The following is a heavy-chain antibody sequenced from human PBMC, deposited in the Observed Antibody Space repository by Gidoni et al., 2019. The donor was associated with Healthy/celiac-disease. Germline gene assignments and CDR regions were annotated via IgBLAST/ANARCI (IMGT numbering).Heavy chain of an antibody. CDR1: VCSISSISYY. V-gene: IGHV4-39*01. Sequence: QLQLQESGPGLVKPSETLSLTCTVSVCSISSISYYWGWIRQPPGKGLEWIGSIYYSGSTYYNPSLKSRVTIDVDTSKNQFSLKLSSVTAADTAVYYCARHCSERSGDYYPNWFDPWGQGTLVTVSS. CDR3: ARHCSERSGDYYPNWFDP. CDR2: IYYSGST. J-gene: IGHJ5*02. D-gene: IGHD3-3*01.